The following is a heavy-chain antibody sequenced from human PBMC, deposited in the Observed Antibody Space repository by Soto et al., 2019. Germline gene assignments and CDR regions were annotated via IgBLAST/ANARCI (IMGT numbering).Heavy chain of an antibody. J-gene: IGHJ6*02. CDR2: INHSGST. D-gene: IGHD2-2*01. CDR1: GGSFSGYY. Sequence: QVQLQQWGAGLLKPSETLSLTCAVYGGSFSGYYWSWIRQPPGKGLEWIGEINHSGSTNYNPSLKARVNIAVNTYKNQFSLKLSSVTAADTAVYYCARGRPSCSSTSCYYGIRRNYYYYYGMDVWGQGTTVTVSS. CDR3: ARGRPSCSSTSCYYGIRRNYYYYYGMDV. V-gene: IGHV4-34*01.